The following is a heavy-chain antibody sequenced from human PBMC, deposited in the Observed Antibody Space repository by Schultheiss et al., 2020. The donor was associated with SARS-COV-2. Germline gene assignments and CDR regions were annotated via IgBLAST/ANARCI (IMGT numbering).Heavy chain of an antibody. CDR1: GFTFSSYW. J-gene: IGHJ4*02. D-gene: IGHD4-23*01. Sequence: GESLKISCAASGFTFSSYWMSWVRQAPGKGLEWVSAISGSGGSTYYADSVKGRFTISRDNSKNTLYLQMNSLRAEDTAVYYCATIDDYGGNFDYWGQGTLVTVSS. V-gene: IGHV3-23*01. CDR2: ISGSGGST. CDR3: ATIDDYGGNFDY.